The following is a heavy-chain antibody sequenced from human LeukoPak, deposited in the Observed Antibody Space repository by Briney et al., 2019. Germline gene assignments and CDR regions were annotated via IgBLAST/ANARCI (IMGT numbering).Heavy chain of an antibody. CDR3: ARGPEVVPAAILVGYDY. CDR1: GGSFSGYY. D-gene: IGHD2-2*02. Sequence: PSETLSLTCAVYGGSFSGYYWSWIRQPPGKGLEWIGEINHSGSTNYNPSLKSRVTISVDTSKNQFSLKLSSVTAADTAVYYRARGPEVVPAAILVGYDYWGQGTLVTVSS. J-gene: IGHJ4*02. V-gene: IGHV4-34*01. CDR2: INHSGST.